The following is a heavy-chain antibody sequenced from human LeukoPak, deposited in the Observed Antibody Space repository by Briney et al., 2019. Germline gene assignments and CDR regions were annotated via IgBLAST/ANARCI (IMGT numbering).Heavy chain of an antibody. CDR2: INPNGGGT. CDR1: GYTFSNYF. J-gene: IGHJ4*02. CDR3: ARRGGCISTSCNLDY. V-gene: IGHV1-46*03. D-gene: IGHD2-2*01. Sequence: ASVKVSCKTSGYTFSNYFMHWVRQAPGQGLEWVGMINPNGGGTSSAQKFQGRVTLTRDTSTSTVYMDLSSLRSEDTAIYYCARRGGCISTSCNLDYWGQGTLVTVSS.